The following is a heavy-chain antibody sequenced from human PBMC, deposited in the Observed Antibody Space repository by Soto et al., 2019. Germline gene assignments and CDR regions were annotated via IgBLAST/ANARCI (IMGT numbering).Heavy chain of an antibody. CDR3: ARVRTVPAAMEHNWFDP. CDR2: IYHSGST. CDR1: GGSISSGGYS. V-gene: IGHV4-30-2*01. D-gene: IGHD2-2*01. J-gene: IGHJ5*02. Sequence: PSETLSLTCAVSGGSISSGGYSWSWIRQPPGKGLEWIGYIYHSGSTYYNPSLKSRVTISVDRSKNQFSLKLSSVTAADTAVYYCARVRTVPAAMEHNWFDPWGKGTLVTVS.